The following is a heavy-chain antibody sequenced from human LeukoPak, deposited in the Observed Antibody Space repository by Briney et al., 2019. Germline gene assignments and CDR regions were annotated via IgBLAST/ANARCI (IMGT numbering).Heavy chain of an antibody. CDR2: INPNSGGT. Sequence: GASVKVSCKASGYTFTGYYIHWVRQAPGQGLEXXGWINPNSGGTYYAQKFQGRVTMTRDTSISTAYMELNRLTSDDTAVYYCARAGGYSSGWIDYWGQGTLVTVSS. D-gene: IGHD6-19*01. J-gene: IGHJ4*02. CDR1: GYTFTGYY. V-gene: IGHV1-2*02. CDR3: ARAGGYSSGWIDY.